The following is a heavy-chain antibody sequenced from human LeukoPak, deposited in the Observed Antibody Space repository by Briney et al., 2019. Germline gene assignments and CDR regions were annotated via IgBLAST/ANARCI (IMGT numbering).Heavy chain of an antibody. CDR2: ISSSSSYI. V-gene: IGHV3-21*01. Sequence: GGSLGLSCAASGFTFSSYSMNWVRQAPGKGLEWVSSISSSSSYIYYADSVKGRFTISRDNAKNSLYLQMNSLRAEDTAVYYCASKGYCSSTSCPREFDYWGQGTLVTVSS. D-gene: IGHD2-2*01. CDR3: ASKGYCSSTSCPREFDY. CDR1: GFTFSSYS. J-gene: IGHJ4*02.